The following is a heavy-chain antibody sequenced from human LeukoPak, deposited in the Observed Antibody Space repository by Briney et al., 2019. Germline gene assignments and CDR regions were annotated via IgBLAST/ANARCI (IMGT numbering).Heavy chain of an antibody. J-gene: IGHJ2*01. CDR2: IQYSGST. V-gene: IGHV4-39*01. CDR3: ARRSLPVWYFDL. CDR1: GGSISSSGYY. Sequence: SETLSLTCTVSGGSISSSGYYWGWIRQPPGKGLEWIGSIQYSGSTYYNPSLKSRVTISVDTSKNQFSLKLSSVTAADTAAYYCARRSLPVWYFDLWGRGTLVTVSS. D-gene: IGHD3-16*02.